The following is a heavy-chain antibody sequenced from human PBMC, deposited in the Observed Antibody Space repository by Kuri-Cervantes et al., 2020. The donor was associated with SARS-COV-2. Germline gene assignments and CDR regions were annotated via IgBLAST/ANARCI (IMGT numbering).Heavy chain of an antibody. V-gene: IGHV1-2*02. CDR3: ASRNWNDRGEFDY. Sequence: ASVKVSCKASGYTFTGYYMHWVGQAPGQGLEWMGWINCNNGGINYAQKFQGRVTMTRDTSIDKAYMELNRPKSDDTAIYYCASRNWNDRGEFDYWGQGTLVTVSS. CDR2: INCNNGGI. D-gene: IGHD1-20*01. J-gene: IGHJ4*02. CDR1: GYTFTGYY.